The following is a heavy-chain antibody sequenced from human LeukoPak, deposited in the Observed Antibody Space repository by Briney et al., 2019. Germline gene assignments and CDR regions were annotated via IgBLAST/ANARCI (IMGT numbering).Heavy chain of an antibody. V-gene: IGHV4-38-2*01. D-gene: IGHD1-26*01. CDR2: IYHSGST. Sequence: PSETLSLTCAVSGYSISSGYYWGWIRQPPGKGLEWIGSIYHSGSTYYNPSLKSRVTISVDTSKNQFSLKLSSVTAADTAVYYCARRQYHQPWEDWGQGTLVTVSS. CDR3: ARRQYHQPWED. J-gene: IGHJ4*02. CDR1: GYSISSGYY.